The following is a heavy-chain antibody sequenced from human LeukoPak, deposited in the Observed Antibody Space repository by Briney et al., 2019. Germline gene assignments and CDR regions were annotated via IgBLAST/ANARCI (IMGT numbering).Heavy chain of an antibody. V-gene: IGHV3-15*01. D-gene: IGHD6-19*01. Sequence: GGSLRLSCATSGLTVRTSSMSWVRQAPGKRLEWVGRIKSKTDGGTTDYAAPVKGRFTISRDDSKNTLYLQMNSLKTEDTAVYYCTTTYSSGWYYFNYWGQGTLVTVSS. CDR3: TTTYSSGWYYFNY. J-gene: IGHJ4*02. CDR2: IKSKTDGGTT. CDR1: GLTVRTSS.